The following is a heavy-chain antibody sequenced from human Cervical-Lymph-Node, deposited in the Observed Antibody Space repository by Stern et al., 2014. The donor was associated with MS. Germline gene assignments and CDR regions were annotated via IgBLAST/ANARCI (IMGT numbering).Heavy chain of an antibody. D-gene: IGHD4-11*01. CDR1: GYSFTSYW. Sequence: EVQLEESGAEVKKPGEALKISCKGSGYSFTSYWIGWVRQMPGKGLEGMGVIYPGDSDTRYSPSFQGQVTISADKSISTAYLQWSSLKASDTAMYYCARHLGTVTSPLDYWGQGTLVTVSS. CDR3: ARHLGTVTSPLDY. CDR2: IYPGDSDT. J-gene: IGHJ4*02. V-gene: IGHV5-51*01.